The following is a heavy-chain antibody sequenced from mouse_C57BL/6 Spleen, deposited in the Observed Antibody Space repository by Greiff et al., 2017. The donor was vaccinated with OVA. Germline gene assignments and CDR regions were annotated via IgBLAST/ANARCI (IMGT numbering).Heavy chain of an antibody. CDR2: IDPANGNT. V-gene: IGHV14-3*01. D-gene: IGHD2-5*01. J-gene: IGHJ3*01. CDR1: GSNIQNTY. Sequence: VQLQQSVAEFVRPGASVKLSCTASGSNIQNTYMHWVKQRPEQGLEWIGMIDPANGNTKYAPKFQGKATITADTSSNTAYLQLISLTSEDTAIDYCARGSNYVAWFDYWGQGTLVTVSA. CDR3: ARGSNYVAWFDY.